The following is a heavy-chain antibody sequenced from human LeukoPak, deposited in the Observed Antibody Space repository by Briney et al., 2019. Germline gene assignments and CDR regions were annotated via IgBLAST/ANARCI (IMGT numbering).Heavy chain of an antibody. J-gene: IGHJ4*02. D-gene: IGHD6-13*01. CDR2: IYTSGST. Sequence: SETLSLTCTVSGGPISSYYWSWIRQPAGKGLEWIGRIYTSGSTNYNPSLKSRVTMSVDTSKNQFSLKLSSVTAADTAVYYCARVASRDSSSWYYFDYWGQGTLVTVSS. CDR3: ARVASRDSSSWYYFDY. CDR1: GGPISSYY. V-gene: IGHV4-4*07.